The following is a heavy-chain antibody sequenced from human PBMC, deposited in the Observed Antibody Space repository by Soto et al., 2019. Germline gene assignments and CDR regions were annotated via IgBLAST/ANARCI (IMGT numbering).Heavy chain of an antibody. CDR1: GFTFTSSA. CDR3: ARNAGIAAAGTDYFDY. V-gene: IGHV1-58*01. D-gene: IGHD6-13*01. CDR2: IVVGSGNT. J-gene: IGHJ4*02. Sequence: SVKVSCKASGFTFTSSAVQWVRQARGQRLEWIGWIVVGSGNTNYAQKFQGRVTITADESTSTAYMELSSLRSEDTAVYYCARNAGIAAAGTDYFDYWGQGTLVTVSS.